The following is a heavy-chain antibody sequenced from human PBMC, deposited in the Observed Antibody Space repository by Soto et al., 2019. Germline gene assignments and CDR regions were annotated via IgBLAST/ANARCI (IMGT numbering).Heavy chain of an antibody. CDR3: ARDLLDIVVVPAASSAFDI. CDR2: ISAYNGNT. J-gene: IGHJ3*02. V-gene: IGHV1-18*01. D-gene: IGHD2-2*03. Sequence: ASVKVSCKASGYTFTSYGISWVRQAPGQGLEWMGWISAYNGNTNYAQKLQGRVTMTTDTSTSTAYMELRSLRSDDTAVYYCARDLLDIVVVPAASSAFDICGQGTMVTVSS. CDR1: GYTFTSYG.